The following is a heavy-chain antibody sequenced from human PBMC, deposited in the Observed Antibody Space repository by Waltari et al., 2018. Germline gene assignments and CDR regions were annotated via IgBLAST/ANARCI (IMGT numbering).Heavy chain of an antibody. V-gene: IGHV4-34*01. CDR1: GGSFSGSY. Sequence: QVQLQQWGAGLLKPSETLSLTCAVYGGSFSGSYWSGISQPPGKGLEWIGEITHSGSTNYNPSLKTRVTISVDTSKNQFSLKLSSVTAADTAVYYCARGLLLYYYYYMDVWGKGTTVTVSS. CDR2: ITHSGST. J-gene: IGHJ6*03. CDR3: ARGLLLYYYYYMDV. D-gene: IGHD1-26*01.